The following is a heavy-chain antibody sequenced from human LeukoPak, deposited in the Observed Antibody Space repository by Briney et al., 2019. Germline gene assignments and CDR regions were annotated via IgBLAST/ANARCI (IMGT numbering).Heavy chain of an antibody. CDR1: GFTFRNIA. Sequence: SVKVSCKASGFTFRNIAIQWVRQPRGQHLGRKGWIVVANGNTNYPQNFQERVTLTSDMSTSTVYMEPSSLRYEHTAVYNCAADPAMLTSYFQYWGQGVLVTVSS. J-gene: IGHJ4*02. CDR2: IVVANGNT. V-gene: IGHV1-58*02. D-gene: IGHD4/OR15-4a*01. CDR3: AADPAMLTSYFQY.